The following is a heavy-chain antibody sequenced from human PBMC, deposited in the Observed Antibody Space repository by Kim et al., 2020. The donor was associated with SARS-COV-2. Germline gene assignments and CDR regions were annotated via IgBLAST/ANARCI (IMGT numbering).Heavy chain of an antibody. CDR1: GFTFSTYG. J-gene: IGHJ6*02. CDR2: ISNSGGNT. CDR3: AKSQTGSYLNVMDV. D-gene: IGHD1-26*01. Sequence: GGSLRLSCAASGFTFSTYGMSWVRQAPGKGLEAVSGISNSGGNTYATDSVKGRFSISRDNSRNTLYLQMNSLRAEDTAIYYCAKSQTGSYLNVMDVWGQGTTVTVSS. V-gene: IGHV3-23*01.